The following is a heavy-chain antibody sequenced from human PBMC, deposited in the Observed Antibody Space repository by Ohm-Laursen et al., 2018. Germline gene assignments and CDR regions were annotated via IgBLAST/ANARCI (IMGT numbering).Heavy chain of an antibody. Sequence: SLRLSCAASGFTFSDSTLHWVRQASGKGLEWVGRIRSNAYSYATAYGASVKGRFTISRDDSQNTAYLQMNSLKTEDTAVYYCARVAMNGDSQLYYYGMDVWGQGTTVTVSS. CDR3: ARVAMNGDSQLYYYGMDV. J-gene: IGHJ6*02. CDR2: IRSNAYSYAT. D-gene: IGHD1-1*01. V-gene: IGHV3-73*01. CDR1: GFTFSDST.